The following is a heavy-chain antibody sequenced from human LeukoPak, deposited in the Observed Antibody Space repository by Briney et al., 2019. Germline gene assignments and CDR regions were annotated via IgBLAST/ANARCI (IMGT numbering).Heavy chain of an antibody. J-gene: IGHJ6*02. D-gene: IGHD3-10*01. CDR1: GGSISSGDYY. V-gene: IGHV4-30-4*01. CDR2: IYYSEST. CDR3: ARDHRIMVRGVIRYYHGMDV. Sequence: PSETLSLTCTVSGGSISSGDYYWSWIRQPPGKGLEWIGYIYYSESTYYNPSLKSRVTISVDTSTNQFSLKLRSVTAADTAVYYCARDHRIMVRGVIRYYHGMDVWGQGTTVTVSS.